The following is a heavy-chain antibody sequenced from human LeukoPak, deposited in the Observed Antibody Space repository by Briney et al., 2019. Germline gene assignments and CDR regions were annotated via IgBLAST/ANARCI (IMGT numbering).Heavy chain of an antibody. J-gene: IGHJ4*02. V-gene: IGHV3-7*01. Sequence: GGSLRLSCAASGFTFSNYGMHWVRQAPGKGLEWVATLQQDGVQKYYVDSVKGRFTISRDNAKNSLHLQMNSLRAEDTAVYYCTRVRAGYYFDLWGRGTLVTVSS. CDR2: LQQDGVQK. CDR1: GFTFSNYG. D-gene: IGHD6-13*01. CDR3: TRVRAGYYFDL.